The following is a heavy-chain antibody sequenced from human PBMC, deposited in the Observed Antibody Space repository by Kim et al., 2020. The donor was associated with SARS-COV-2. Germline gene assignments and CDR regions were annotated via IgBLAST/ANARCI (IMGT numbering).Heavy chain of an antibody. CDR2: IDGSDGTT. CDR3: MTGRWGWIWEH. V-gene: IGHV3-23*01. Sequence: GGSLRLSCTTSGFTFNGYAMSWVRQAPGKGLEWVSSIDGSDGTTYYVDSVKGRFTISRDNPKNTLYLQMNSLRADDTAVYYCMTGRWGWIWEHLGQGT. D-gene: IGHD2-2*03. CDR1: GFTFNGYA. J-gene: IGHJ4*02.